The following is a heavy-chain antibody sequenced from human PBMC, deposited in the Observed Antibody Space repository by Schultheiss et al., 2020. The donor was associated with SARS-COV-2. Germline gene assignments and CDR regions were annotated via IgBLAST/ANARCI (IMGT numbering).Heavy chain of an antibody. D-gene: IGHD6-19*01. CDR2: IKDSGRTT. Sequence: SETLSLTCAVFGESFSGFSWTWIRQPPTKGVEWIGEIKDSGRTTNYNPSLKRRLTISIDTSKRQFSLRLTSVTAADTATYYCSRGRTSVIPSPVLGLGPLYFSYYMDVWGKGAAVTVSS. CDR3: SRGRTSVIPSPVLGLGPLYFSYYMDV. J-gene: IGHJ6*03. CDR1: GESFSGFS. V-gene: IGHV4-34*01.